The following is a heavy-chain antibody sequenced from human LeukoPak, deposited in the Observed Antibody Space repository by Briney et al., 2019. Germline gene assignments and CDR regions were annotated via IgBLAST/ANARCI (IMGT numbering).Heavy chain of an antibody. CDR2: INNIGST. D-gene: IGHD6-19*01. CDR3: ARDRVGGWYWLDP. J-gene: IGHJ5*02. CDR1: GGSISGYY. V-gene: IGHV4-59*01. Sequence: SETLSLTSTVSGGSISGYYWSWIRRPPGKGLEWIGYINNIGSTNYTPSLKTRVTMSVDTSRNQFSLRLTSVTAADTAVYYCARDRVGGWYWLDPWGQGILVTVSS.